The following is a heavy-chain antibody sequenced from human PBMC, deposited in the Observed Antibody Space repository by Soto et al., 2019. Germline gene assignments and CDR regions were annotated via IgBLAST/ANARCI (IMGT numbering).Heavy chain of an antibody. CDR2: IYYTGST. CDR3: ATVSTYHFDY. D-gene: IGHD1-26*01. CDR1: GGSINSGDYY. Sequence: SETLSLTCSVSGGSINSGDYYWSWVRQPPGKGLEWIGYIYYTGSTYYNPSLKSRVTISIDTSKNQFSLKLTSVTAADTAVYYCATVSTYHFDYWGLGTLVTVPQ. V-gene: IGHV4-30-4*08. J-gene: IGHJ4*02.